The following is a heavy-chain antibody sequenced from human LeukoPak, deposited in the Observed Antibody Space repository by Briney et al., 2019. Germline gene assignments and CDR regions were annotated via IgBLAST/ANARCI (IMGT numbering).Heavy chain of an antibody. CDR1: GGSISSYY. J-gene: IGHJ5*01. CDR2: IYYSGST. CDR3: AREGQRGGSFDS. Sequence: SETLSLTCTVSGGSISSYYWSWIRQPPGKGLEWIGYIYYSGSTNYNPSLKSRVTISVDTSKNQFSLKLSSVTAADTAVYYCAREGQRGGSFDSWGQGTLVTVSS. D-gene: IGHD1-26*01. V-gene: IGHV4-59*01.